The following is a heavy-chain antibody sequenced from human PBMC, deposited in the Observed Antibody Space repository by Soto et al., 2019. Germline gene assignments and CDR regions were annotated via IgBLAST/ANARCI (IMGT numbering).Heavy chain of an antibody. CDR1: GYTFTGYY. Sequence: ASVKVSCKASGYTFTGYYMHWVRQAPGQGLEWMGWINPNSGGTNYAQKFQGWVTMTRDTSISTAYMELSRLRSDDTAVYYCARDLTLGAAAAWFDPWGQGTLVTVS. V-gene: IGHV1-2*04. CDR3: ARDLTLGAAAAWFDP. J-gene: IGHJ5*02. D-gene: IGHD6-13*01. CDR2: INPNSGGT.